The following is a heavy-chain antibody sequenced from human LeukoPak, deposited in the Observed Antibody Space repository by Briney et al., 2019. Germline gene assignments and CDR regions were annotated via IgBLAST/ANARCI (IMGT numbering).Heavy chain of an antibody. CDR1: GFTLSSYG. V-gene: IGHV3-30*18. CDR2: ISYDGSNK. J-gene: IGHJ4*02. Sequence: GGSLRLSCAASGFTLSSYGMHWVRQAPGKGLEWVAVISYDGSNKYYADSVKGRFTISRDNSKNTLYLQMNSLRAEDTAVYYCAKDLGGSGWYYFDYWGQGTLVTVSS. CDR3: AKDLGGSGWYYFDY. D-gene: IGHD6-19*01.